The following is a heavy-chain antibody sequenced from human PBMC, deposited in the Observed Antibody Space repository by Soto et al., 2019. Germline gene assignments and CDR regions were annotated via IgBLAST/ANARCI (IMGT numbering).Heavy chain of an antibody. CDR2: ISNDEGDY. CDR1: GFTFTSYA. Sequence: GGSLRLSCAASGFTFTSYAMHWLRQAPGKGLEWVTVISNDEGDYKYADSVKGRFTISRDNSKNTLYLQMNSLRAEDTAIYYCAKDAYYYDSSGYYVFDYWGQGALVTVSS. D-gene: IGHD3-22*01. CDR3: AKDAYYYDSSGYYVFDY. V-gene: IGHV3-30*18. J-gene: IGHJ4*02.